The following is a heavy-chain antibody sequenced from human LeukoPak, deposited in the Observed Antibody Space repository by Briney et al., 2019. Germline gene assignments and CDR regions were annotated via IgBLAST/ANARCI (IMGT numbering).Heavy chain of an antibody. J-gene: IGHJ4*02. CDR2: IYYSGTT. CDR1: GGSISPYY. CDR3: ARNRDGYNSFDY. D-gene: IGHD5-24*01. Sequence: SETLSLTCTVSGGSISPYYWSWIRQPPGKGLEWIGYIYYSGTTNYNPSLKSRVTMSVDTSKNHFSLKLSSVTAADTAVYYCARNRDGYNSFDYWGQGTLVTVSS. V-gene: IGHV4-59*12.